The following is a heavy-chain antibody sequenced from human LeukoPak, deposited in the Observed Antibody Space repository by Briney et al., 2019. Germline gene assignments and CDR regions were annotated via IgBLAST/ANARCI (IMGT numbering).Heavy chain of an antibody. CDR3: VTGGPWGIPVPGGGPLDY. Sequence: ASVKVSCKVSGYTLTELSMHWVRQAPGKGLEWMGGFDPEDGKTMYAQKFQDRVTVTEDTSTDTAYMELGSLRGEDTAVYYGVTGGPWGIPVPGGGPLDYWGQGTLVTVSS. CDR2: FDPEDGKT. CDR1: GYTLTELS. V-gene: IGHV1-24*01. J-gene: IGHJ4*02. D-gene: IGHD6-19*01.